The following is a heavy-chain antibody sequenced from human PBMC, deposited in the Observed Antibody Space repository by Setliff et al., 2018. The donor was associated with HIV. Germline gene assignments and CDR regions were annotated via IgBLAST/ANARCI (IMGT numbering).Heavy chain of an antibody. D-gene: IGHD3-3*01. Sequence: LRPSCAASGFSFSSYWMHWVRQAPGKGLVWVSRMNSDGSTTTYADSVKGRFTISRDNAEYSLHLQMNSLSTEDTAVYYCARDRVRITIFGVPADPYYMEVWGKGTTVTVSS. J-gene: IGHJ6*03. V-gene: IGHV3-74*01. CDR3: ARDRVRITIFGVPADPYYMEV. CDR2: MNSDGSTT. CDR1: GFSFSSYW.